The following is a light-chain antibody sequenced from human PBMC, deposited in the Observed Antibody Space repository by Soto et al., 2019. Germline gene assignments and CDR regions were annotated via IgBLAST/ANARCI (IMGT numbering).Light chain of an antibody. J-gene: IGKJ4*01. CDR1: QSVSNNY. V-gene: IGKV3-20*01. CDR3: QQYGSSPLT. Sequence: EIVLTQSPGTLSLSPWDRATLSCRASQSVSNNYLGWYQQKPGQAPRLLIYAASNRATGIPARFSGSGSGTDFTLTISRLQPEDFAVYYCQQYGSSPLTFGQGTKVDIK. CDR2: AAS.